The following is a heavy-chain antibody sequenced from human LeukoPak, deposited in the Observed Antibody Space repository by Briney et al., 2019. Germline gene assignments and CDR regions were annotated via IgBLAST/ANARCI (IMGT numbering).Heavy chain of an antibody. CDR3: ARRGEADYVWGSYRLPLDY. J-gene: IGHJ4*02. V-gene: IGHV1-2*02. Sequence: VASVKVSCKASGYTFTGDYMHWVRQAPGQGLEWMGWINPNSGGTNYAQKFQGRVTMTRDKSISTAYMELSRLRSDDTAVYYCARRGEADYVWGSYRLPLDYWGQGTLVTVSS. CDR2: INPNSGGT. CDR1: GYTFTGDY. D-gene: IGHD3-16*02.